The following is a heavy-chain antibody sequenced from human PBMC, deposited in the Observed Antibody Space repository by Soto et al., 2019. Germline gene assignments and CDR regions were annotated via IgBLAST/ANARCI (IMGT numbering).Heavy chain of an antibody. V-gene: IGHV3-43*01. CDR1: GFDFEDYT. CDR3: AKDEAYYFDH. CDR2: ISYDGDDT. Sequence: PGGSLRLSCVASGFDFEDYTMHWVRQPPGKGLECVSRISYDGDDTYYADSVRGRLTMSRDNSKNSLFLLMNNLTPEDTAVYYCAKDEAYYFDHWGRGTLVTVSS. J-gene: IGHJ4*02.